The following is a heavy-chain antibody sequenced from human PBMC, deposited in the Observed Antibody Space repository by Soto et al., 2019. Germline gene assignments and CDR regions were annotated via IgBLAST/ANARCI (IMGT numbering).Heavy chain of an antibody. CDR2: ISGSGFKK. CDR1: GVLFGLFG. J-gene: IGHJ5*02. Sequence: PAWCPRLCCSSSGVLFGLFGMSWVRPAPGKGLDWISSISGSGFKKYYADSVKGRFTISRDNSKSTVYLELNNLSAEDTAVYHCAKNQGVELVPLATVEWFDPWGQGYGVTGS. V-gene: IGHV3-23*01. CDR3: AKNQGVELVPLATVEWFDP. D-gene: IGHD1-1*01.